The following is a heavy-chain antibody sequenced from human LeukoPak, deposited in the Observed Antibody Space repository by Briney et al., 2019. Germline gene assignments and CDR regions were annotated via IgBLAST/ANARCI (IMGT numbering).Heavy chain of an antibody. CDR2: INPNSGGT. J-gene: IGHJ5*02. CDR1: GYTFTGYY. V-gene: IGHV1-2*02. Sequence: GASVKVSCKASGYTFTGYYMHWVRQAPGQGLEWMGWINPNSGGTNYAQKFQGRVTMTRDTSISTAYMELSRLRSDDTAVYYCARDHPRAVVAATSPWNWFDPWGQGTLVTVSS. D-gene: IGHD2-15*01. CDR3: ARDHPRAVVAATSPWNWFDP.